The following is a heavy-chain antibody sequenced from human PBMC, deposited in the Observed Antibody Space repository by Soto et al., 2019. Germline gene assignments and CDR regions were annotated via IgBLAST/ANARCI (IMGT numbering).Heavy chain of an antibody. CDR1: GDSISSDNYY. D-gene: IGHD2-8*01. J-gene: IGHJ4*02. CDR3: ARHPGYAVPTVYATHYFNY. Sequence: QLQLQESGPGLVKPSETLSLTCTVSGDSISSDNYYCGWIRQPPGKGLEWIGSIYYTGSTYYNPSLKSRVTMSLDTSKSQFSLKLSSVTAADTAVYYCARHPGYAVPTVYATHYFNYWGQGILVTVST. V-gene: IGHV4-39*01. CDR2: IYYTGST.